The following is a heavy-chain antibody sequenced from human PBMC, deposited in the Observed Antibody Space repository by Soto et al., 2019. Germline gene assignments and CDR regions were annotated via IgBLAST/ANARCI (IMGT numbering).Heavy chain of an antibody. CDR3: ARGSRSGYCSGGSCYYRALGDYPRPSPTSGFFDY. J-gene: IGHJ4*02. Sequence: SETLSLTCAVYGGSFSGYYWSCLRQPAGKGLERIGESNHSGSTNYNPSLKSRVTISVDTSKNQFSLELSSVTAADTAAYYCARGSRSGYCSGGSCYYRALGDYPRPSPTSGFFDYWGPGTLVTVSS. D-gene: IGHD2-15*01. V-gene: IGHV4-34*01. CDR1: GGSFSGYY. CDR2: SNHSGST.